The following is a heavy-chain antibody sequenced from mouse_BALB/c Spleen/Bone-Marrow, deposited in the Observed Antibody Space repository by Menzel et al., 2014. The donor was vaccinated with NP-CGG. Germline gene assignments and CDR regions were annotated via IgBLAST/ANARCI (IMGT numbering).Heavy chain of an antibody. Sequence: VQLQESGPELVKPGASVKISCKASGYAFSSSWMNWVKQRPGQGLERIGRIYPGDGDTNYNGKFKGKATLTADKSSSTADMQLSSLTSVDAAVYFCARRRDYGRCLEGWGAGTTVTVSS. CDR1: GYAFSSSW. D-gene: IGHD2-4*01. CDR2: IYPGDGDT. CDR3: ARRRDYGRCLEG. J-gene: IGHJ1*01. V-gene: IGHV1-82*01.